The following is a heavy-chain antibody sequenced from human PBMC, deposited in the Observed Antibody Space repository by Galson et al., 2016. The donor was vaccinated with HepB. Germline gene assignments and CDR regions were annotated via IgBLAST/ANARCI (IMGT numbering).Heavy chain of an antibody. CDR2: VYYSGTT. D-gene: IGHD6-19*01. J-gene: IGHJ5*01. Sequence: ETLSLTCTVSGDSISSSISDWGWIRQSPGKGLEWIGYVYYSGTTNYNPSLESRVTMSVNTSTNQIFLNLRSVTTADTAVYYCARDKGVAVALRWFEYWGQGTLVTVSS. V-gene: IGHV4-61*01. CDR3: ARDKGVAVALRWFEY. CDR1: GDSISSSISD.